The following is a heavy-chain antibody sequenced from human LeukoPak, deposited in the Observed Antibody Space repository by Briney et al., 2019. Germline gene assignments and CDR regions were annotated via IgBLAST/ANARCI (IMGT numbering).Heavy chain of an antibody. J-gene: IGHJ4*02. CDR2: INHSGST. CDR3: ARGGDYYDSSGPEAY. D-gene: IGHD3-22*01. Sequence: PSETLSLTCAVYGGSFSGYYWSWIRQPPGKGLEWIGEINHSGSTNYNPSLKSRVTTSVDTSKNQFSLKLSSVTAADTAVYYCARGGDYYDSSGPEAYWGQGTLVTVSS. V-gene: IGHV4-34*01. CDR1: GGSFSGYY.